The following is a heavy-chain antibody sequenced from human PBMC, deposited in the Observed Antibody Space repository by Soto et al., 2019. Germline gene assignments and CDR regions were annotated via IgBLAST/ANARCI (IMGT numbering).Heavy chain of an antibody. D-gene: IGHD5-12*01. Sequence: LSRTCTVSGGSISGYYWSWIRQPPGKGLEWIGYIYYSGSTNYNPSLKSRVTISVDTSKNQFSLKLSSVTAADTAVYYCARARLERGYSGYDLYYYYYGMDVWGQGTTVTVSS. CDR1: GGSISGYY. CDR2: IYYSGST. V-gene: IGHV4-59*01. J-gene: IGHJ6*02. CDR3: ARARLERGYSGYDLYYYYYGMDV.